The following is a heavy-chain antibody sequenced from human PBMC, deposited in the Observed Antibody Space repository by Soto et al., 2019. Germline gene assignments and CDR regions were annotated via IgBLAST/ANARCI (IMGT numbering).Heavy chain of an antibody. D-gene: IGHD6-13*01. CDR2: IYYSGST. CDR1: GGSISSGGYS. J-gene: IGHJ4*02. CDR3: ARVRYSSSYFDY. V-gene: IGHV4-61*08. Sequence: SETLSLTCAVSGGSISSGGYSWSWIRQPPGKGLEWIGYIYYSGSTNYNPSLKSRVTISVDTSKNQFSLNLSAVTAADTAVYYCARVRYSSSYFDYWGQGTLVTVSS.